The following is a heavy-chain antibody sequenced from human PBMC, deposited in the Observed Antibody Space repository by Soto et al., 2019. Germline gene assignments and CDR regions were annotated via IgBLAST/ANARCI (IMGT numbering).Heavy chain of an antibody. CDR1: GFTFRSHG. CDR3: AREGYCGEATFEC. Sequence: QVKLVESGGGVVQPGRSLRLSCAASGFTFRSHGMHWVRQAPGKGLEWVAVIWYDGSHQYYGDYVKGRFTISRDNSKNTLSLQMNRLRAEETAIYYCAREGYCGEATFECWGQGTLVIVSS. CDR2: IWYDGSHQ. D-gene: IGHD2-21*01. V-gene: IGHV3-33*01. J-gene: IGHJ4*02.